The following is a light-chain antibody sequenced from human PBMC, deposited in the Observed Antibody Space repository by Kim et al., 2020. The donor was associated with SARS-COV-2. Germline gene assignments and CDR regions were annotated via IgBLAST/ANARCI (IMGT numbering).Light chain of an antibody. CDR1: SSNIGAGYD. CDR3: QSYDSSLRGSL. J-gene: IGLJ3*02. Sequence: QSVLTQPPSVSGAPGQRVTISCTGSSSNIGAGYDVHWYQQLPGTAPKLLISGNNNRPSGVPDRFSGSKSGTSASLAITGLQAEDEADYYCQSYDSSLRGSLFGGGTQLTVL. V-gene: IGLV1-40*01. CDR2: GNN.